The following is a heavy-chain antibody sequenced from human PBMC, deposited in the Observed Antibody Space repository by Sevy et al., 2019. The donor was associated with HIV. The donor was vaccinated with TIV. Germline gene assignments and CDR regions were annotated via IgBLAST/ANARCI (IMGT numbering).Heavy chain of an antibody. Sequence: SETLSLTCTVSGGSISSYYWSWIRQPAGNGLEWIGRIYPSGITNYNPSLKSRVTMSVDTSKNQFSLNLSSVTAADTAVYYCARGWCRSASCYYDYLGQGTLVTVSS. CDR3: ARGWCRSASCYYDY. J-gene: IGHJ4*02. CDR2: IYPSGIT. CDR1: GGSISSYY. D-gene: IGHD2-2*01. V-gene: IGHV4-4*07.